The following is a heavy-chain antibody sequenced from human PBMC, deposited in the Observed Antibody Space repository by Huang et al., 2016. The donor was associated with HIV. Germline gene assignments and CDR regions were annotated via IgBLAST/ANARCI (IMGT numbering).Heavy chain of an antibody. CDR3: AKGGSAAAVLDF. Sequence: QVQLVESGGGVVQPGRSLRIFCAASGFTFSSYGMQWFRPAPGKGLGWVAVISYDGKTKYYADSVKGRFSISRDNSKTTVYLQLNSLRVEDTAVYYCAKGGSAAAVLDFWGQGTLVTVSS. V-gene: IGHV3-30*18. CDR2: ISYDGKTK. J-gene: IGHJ4*02. D-gene: IGHD6-13*01. CDR1: GFTFSSYG.